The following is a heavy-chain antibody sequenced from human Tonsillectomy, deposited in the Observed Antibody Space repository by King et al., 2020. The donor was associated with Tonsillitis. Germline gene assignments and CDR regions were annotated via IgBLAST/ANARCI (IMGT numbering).Heavy chain of an antibody. V-gene: IGHV3-9*01. CDR3: AKDKADADYYLDY. J-gene: IGHJ4*02. CDR2: ISWDSGSL. Sequence: LVESGGGLIQPGRSLRLSCAASGFTFDDYAMHWVRQAPGKGLEWVSGISWDSGSLGYADSVKGRFTISRDNAKNSLYLQMNSLRTEDTALYYCAKDKADADYYLDYWGQGTLVTVSS. CDR1: GFTFDDYA.